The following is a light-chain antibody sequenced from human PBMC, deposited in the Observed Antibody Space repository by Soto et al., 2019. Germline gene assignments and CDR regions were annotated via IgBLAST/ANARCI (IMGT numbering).Light chain of an antibody. CDR2: GAS. J-gene: IGKJ1*01. CDR1: QTVSSS. V-gene: IGKV3-15*01. Sequence: EIVMTQSPATLSVSPGERATLSCRASQTVSSSLAWYQQKPGQAPRLLIYGASTRATGIPARFSGSGSGTEFTLSISSLQSEDFAVYYCQQFNNWPWKFGQGNKGDIK. CDR3: QQFNNWPWK.